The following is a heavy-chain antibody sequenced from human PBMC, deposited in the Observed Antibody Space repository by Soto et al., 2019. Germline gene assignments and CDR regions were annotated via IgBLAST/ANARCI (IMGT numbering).Heavy chain of an antibody. J-gene: IGHJ6*02. CDR2: ISWNSGSI. CDR1: GFTFDDYA. D-gene: IGHD2-2*01. Sequence: PGGSLRLSCAASGFTFDDYAMHWVRQAPGKGLEWVSGISWNSGSIGYADSVKGRFTISRDNAKNSLYLQMNSLRAEVTALYYCAKDIGGGSCSSTSCYLPGYYYYGMDVWGQGTTVTVSS. CDR3: AKDIGGGSCSSTSCYLPGYYYYGMDV. V-gene: IGHV3-9*01.